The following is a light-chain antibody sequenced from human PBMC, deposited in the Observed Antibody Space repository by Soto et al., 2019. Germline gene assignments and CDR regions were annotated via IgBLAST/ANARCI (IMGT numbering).Light chain of an antibody. V-gene: IGKV3-15*01. CDR1: PSVSSN. CDR3: QQYNKFPSLT. J-gene: IGKJ4*01. CDR2: GAS. Sequence: EIVMTQSPATLSVSPGERATLSCRASPSVSSNLAWYHQKPGQAPRLLIYGASTRATGIPARFSGSGSGTEFTLTISSLQSEDFAVYYCQQYNKFPSLTFGGGTKVEIK.